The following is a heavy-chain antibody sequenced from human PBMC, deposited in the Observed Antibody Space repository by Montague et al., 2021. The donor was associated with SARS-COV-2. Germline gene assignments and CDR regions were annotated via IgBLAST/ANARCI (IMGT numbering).Heavy chain of an antibody. CDR1: GGSISSSSYY. J-gene: IGHJ5*02. CDR2: IYSSGST. CDR3: ASQTLGITIFGVVNGRWFGP. Sequence: SETLSLTCTVSGGSISSSSYYWGWIRQPPGKGLEWIGSIYSSGSTYYNPSLKSRVTISVDTSKNQFSLKLSSVTAADTAVYYCASQTLGITIFGVVNGRWFGPWGQGTLGTVSS. D-gene: IGHD3-3*01. V-gene: IGHV4-39*01.